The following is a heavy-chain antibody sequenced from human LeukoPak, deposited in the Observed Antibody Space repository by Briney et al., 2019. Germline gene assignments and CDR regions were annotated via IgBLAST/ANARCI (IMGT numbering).Heavy chain of an antibody. CDR1: GGSFSGYY. Sequence: PSETLSLTCAVYGGSFSGYYWSWIRQPPGKGREWIGEINHSGSTNYNPSLKSRVTISVDTSKNQFSLKLSSVTAADTAVYYCARGRCSSTSCRSNYYYYYGMDVWGQGTTVTVSS. J-gene: IGHJ6*02. D-gene: IGHD2-2*01. CDR3: ARGRCSSTSCRSNYYYYYGMDV. CDR2: INHSGST. V-gene: IGHV4-34*01.